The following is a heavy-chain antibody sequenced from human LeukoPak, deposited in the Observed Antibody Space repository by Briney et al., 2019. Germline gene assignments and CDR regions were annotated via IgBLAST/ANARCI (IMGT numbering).Heavy chain of an antibody. CDR3: AKDSNGARFDP. D-gene: IGHD2-8*01. Sequence: GGSLRLSCAASGFTFSSYAMSWVRQAPGKGLEWVSAISGSGSGGSTYYADSVKGRFTISRDKSKNTLYLQMNSLRAEDTAVYYRAKDSNGARFDPWGQGTLVTVSS. V-gene: IGHV3-23*01. CDR1: GFTFSSYA. J-gene: IGHJ5*02. CDR2: ISGSGSGGST.